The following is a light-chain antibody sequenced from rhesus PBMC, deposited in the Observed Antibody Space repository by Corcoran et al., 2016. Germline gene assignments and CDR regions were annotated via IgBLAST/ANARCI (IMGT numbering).Light chain of an antibody. CDR2: DAS. V-gene: IGKV1-38*01. CDR3: QQRNSYPLT. CDR1: QGISSY. J-gene: IGKJ4*01. Sequence: DIQLTQSPSSLSASVGDSVTITCRASQGISSYLAWYQQQSGKAPNPRIYDASNLQSGVPSRFSGRGSGTEFTLTISSLQPEDFATYYCQQRNSYPLTFGGGTKVEIK.